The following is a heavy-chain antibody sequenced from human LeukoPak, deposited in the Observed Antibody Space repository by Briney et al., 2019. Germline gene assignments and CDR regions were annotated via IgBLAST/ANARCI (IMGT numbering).Heavy chain of an antibody. V-gene: IGHV1-46*01. CDR1: GYTFTSYY. D-gene: IGHD5-12*01. Sequence: ASVKVSCKASGYTFTSYYMHWVRQAPGQGLEWMGIINPSGGTTRHAQRFQGRVTMTRDTSTSTVYMELGSLRSEDTAVYYCARTRGYSDYELDYWGQGTLVTVSS. CDR3: ARTRGYSDYELDY. J-gene: IGHJ4*02. CDR2: INPSGGTT.